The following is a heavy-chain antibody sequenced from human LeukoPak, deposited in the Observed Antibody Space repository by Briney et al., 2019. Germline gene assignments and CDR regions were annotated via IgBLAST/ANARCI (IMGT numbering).Heavy chain of an antibody. J-gene: IGHJ4*02. D-gene: IGHD4-17*01. V-gene: IGHV3-23*01. Sequence: PGGSPRLSCAASGFTFSSYAMSWFRQAPGEGLEWVSAISGSGGSTYYADSVKGRFTISRDNSKNTLYLQMNSLRAEDTAVYYCALLSGDYGYWGQGTLVTVSS. CDR2: ISGSGGST. CDR3: ALLSGDYGY. CDR1: GFTFSSYA.